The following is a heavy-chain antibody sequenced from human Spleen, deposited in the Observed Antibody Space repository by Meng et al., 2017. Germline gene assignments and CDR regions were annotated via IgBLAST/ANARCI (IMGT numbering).Heavy chain of an antibody. CDR1: GYSISSDYY. CDR2: IDHSGTT. Sequence: SETLTLTCAASGYSISSDYYWGWIRQAPGKGLEWIGNIDHSGTTNYNPSLKSRVTMSVDTSKNQFSLRLTSLTAADTAVYYCARATAVTILGAGDSFDIWGQGTMVTVSS. D-gene: IGHD3-10*02. V-gene: IGHV4-38-2*01. J-gene: IGHJ3*02. CDR3: ARATAVTILGAGDSFDI.